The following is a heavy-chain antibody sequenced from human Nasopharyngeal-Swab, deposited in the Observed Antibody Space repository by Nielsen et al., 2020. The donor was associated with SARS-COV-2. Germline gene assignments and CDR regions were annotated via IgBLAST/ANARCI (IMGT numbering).Heavy chain of an antibody. CDR1: GFTFRNYG. CDR3: AREVGSSWYYFDY. D-gene: IGHD6-13*01. V-gene: IGHV3-21*01. J-gene: IGHJ4*02. Sequence: GESLKISCAASGFTFRNYGMHWARQAPGKGLEWVSAISTSGGDTYYADSVKGRFTISRDNAKNSLYLQMNSLRAEDTAVYYCAREVGSSWYYFDYWGQGTLVTVSS. CDR2: ISTSGGDT.